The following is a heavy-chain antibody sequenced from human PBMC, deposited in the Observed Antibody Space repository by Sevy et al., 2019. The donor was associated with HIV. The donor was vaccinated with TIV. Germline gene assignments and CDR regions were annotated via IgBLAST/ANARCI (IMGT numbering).Heavy chain of an antibody. CDR3: ARGPNYGDRTDYFEY. J-gene: IGHJ4*02. CDR2: IKQDESEI. D-gene: IGHD4-17*01. CDR1: GFPFSNYC. V-gene: IGHV3-7*01. Sequence: GGSLRVSCAVSGFPFSNYCMSWVRQAPGKGLEWVANIKQDESEIYNVDSVKGRFTISRDNAKNSVSLQMNSLGAEDTAVYYCARGPNYGDRTDYFEYRGQGILVTVSS.